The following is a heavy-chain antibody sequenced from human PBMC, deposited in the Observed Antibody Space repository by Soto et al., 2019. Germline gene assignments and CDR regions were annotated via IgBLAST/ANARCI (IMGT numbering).Heavy chain of an antibody. Sequence: GGSLRLSCAASEFTFTRYSINGVRQAPGKGLDWVSSMSSTTNYIYYADSMKGRFTISRDNDKNTLYLQLNSLRFEDTAVYYCAKDDFTDRGDDYFDYWGPGTLVTVSS. CDR1: EFTFTRYS. CDR3: AKDDFTDRGDDYFDY. D-gene: IGHD2-21*02. V-gene: IGHV3-21*04. J-gene: IGHJ4*02. CDR2: MSSTTNYI.